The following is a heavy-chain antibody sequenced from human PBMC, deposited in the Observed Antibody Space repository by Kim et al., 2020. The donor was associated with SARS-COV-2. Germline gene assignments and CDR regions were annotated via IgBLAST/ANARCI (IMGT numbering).Heavy chain of an antibody. CDR2: ISGNGRTT. Sequence: GGSLRLSCAASGFIFNTYAMTWVRQAPGKGLEWISGISGNGRTTHYADSVKGRFTISRDNSEKTLYLQMNSLRGDDTAVYYCAKSDYDYGWGTYRLIKDWGQGTLVTVSS. V-gene: IGHV3-23*01. J-gene: IGHJ4*02. CDR3: AKSDYDYGWGTYRLIKD. CDR1: GFIFNTYA. D-gene: IGHD3-16*02.